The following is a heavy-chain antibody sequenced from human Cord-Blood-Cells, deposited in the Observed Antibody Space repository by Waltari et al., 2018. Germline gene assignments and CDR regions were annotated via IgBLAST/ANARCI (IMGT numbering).Heavy chain of an antibody. J-gene: IGHJ4*02. CDR2: ISGSGGRT. D-gene: IGHD4-17*01. V-gene: IGHV3-23*01. Sequence: EVPLLVSGGGLVRPGGSLRLSCAGSGFTLRSSATSLVRQAPGKGVEWVSDISGSGGRTYNTDSVKGRCTSSRENSKNTLYLQMNSLRAEDTAVYYCAKDKIDSTVTTIGYFDYWGQGTLVTVSS. CDR1: GFTLRSSA. CDR3: AKDKIDSTVTTIGYFDY.